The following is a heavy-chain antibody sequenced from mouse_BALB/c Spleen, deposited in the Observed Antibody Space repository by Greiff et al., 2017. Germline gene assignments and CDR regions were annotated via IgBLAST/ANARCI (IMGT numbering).Heavy chain of an antibody. V-gene: IGHV1-54*01. CDR2: INPGSGGT. Sequence: QVQLQQSGAELVRPGTSVKVSCKASGYAFTSYLIEWVKQRPGQGLEWIGVINPGSGGTNYNEKFKGKATLTADKSSSTAYMQLSSLTSDDSAVYFCARGHLDYGGQGTTLTVSS. CDR3: ARGHLDY. J-gene: IGHJ2*01. CDR1: GYAFTSYL.